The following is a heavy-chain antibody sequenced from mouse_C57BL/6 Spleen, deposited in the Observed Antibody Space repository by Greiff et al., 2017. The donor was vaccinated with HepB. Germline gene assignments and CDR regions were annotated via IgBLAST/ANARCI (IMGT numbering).Heavy chain of an antibody. V-gene: IGHV1-76*01. Sequence: QVQLQQSGAELVRPGASVKLSCKASGYTFTDYYINWVKQRPGQGLEWIARIYPGSGNTYYNEKFKGKATLTAEKSSSTAYMQLSSLTSEDSAVYCGAREIVTRVVGGFDYWGRGTTLTVSS. D-gene: IGHD1-1*01. CDR2: IYPGSGNT. CDR3: AREIVTRVVGGFDY. J-gene: IGHJ2*01. CDR1: GYTFTDYY.